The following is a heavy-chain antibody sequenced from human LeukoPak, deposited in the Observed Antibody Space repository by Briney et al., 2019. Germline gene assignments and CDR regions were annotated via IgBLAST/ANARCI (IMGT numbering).Heavy chain of an antibody. V-gene: IGHV4-31*03. J-gene: IGHJ1*01. CDR1: GGSISSGGLY. Sequence: SETLSLTCTVSGGSISSGGLYWSWIRQYPGKGLECIGYVFYSGNTYYNPSLKSRITISVDTSQNQFSLKLTSVTAADTAVYYCASLGSSGYSSSWYSANFQHWGQGTLVTVSS. CDR2: VFYSGNT. CDR3: ASLGSSGYSSSWYSANFQH. D-gene: IGHD6-13*01.